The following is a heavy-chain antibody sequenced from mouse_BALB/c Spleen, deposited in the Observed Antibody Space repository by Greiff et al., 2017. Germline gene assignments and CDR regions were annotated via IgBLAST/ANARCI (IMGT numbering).Heavy chain of an antibody. CDR2: IWAGGST. CDR1: GFSLTSYG. V-gene: IGHV2-9*02. D-gene: IGHD1-1*01. CDR3: ARDYSSSSFWFAY. J-gene: IGHJ3*01. Sequence: QVQLKESGPGLVAPSQSLSISCTASGFSLTSYGVHWVRQPPGQGLEWLGVIWAGGSTNYNSALMSRLSISTDNSKSQVFLKMNSLQTDDTAMYYCARDYSSSSFWFAYWGQGTLVTVSA.